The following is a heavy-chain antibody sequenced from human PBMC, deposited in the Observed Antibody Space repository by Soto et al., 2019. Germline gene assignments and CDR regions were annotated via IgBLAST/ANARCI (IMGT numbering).Heavy chain of an antibody. D-gene: IGHD6-6*01. CDR1: GYTFTSYG. J-gene: IGHJ4*02. CDR2: ISAYNGNT. CDR3: ARDRSYSSSSNVGY. Sequence: ASVKVSCKASGYTFTSYGISWVRQAPGQGLEWMGWISAYNGNTNYAQKLQGRVTMTTDTSTSTAYMELRSLRSDDTAVYYCARDRSYSSSSNVGYWGQGTLVTVSS. V-gene: IGHV1-18*01.